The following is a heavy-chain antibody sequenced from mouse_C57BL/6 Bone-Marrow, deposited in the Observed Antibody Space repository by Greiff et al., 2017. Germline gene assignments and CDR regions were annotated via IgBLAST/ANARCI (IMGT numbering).Heavy chain of an antibody. Sequence: QVQLQQPGAELVKPGASVKLSCKASGYTFTSYWMQWVKQRPGQGLEWIGEIDPSDIYTNYNQKFKGKATLTVDTSSSTAYMQLSSLTSEDSAVYYCAREGITTVVGNFDYWGQGTTLTVSS. D-gene: IGHD1-1*01. CDR2: IDPSDIYT. CDR3: AREGITTVVGNFDY. V-gene: IGHV1-50*01. CDR1: GYTFTSYW. J-gene: IGHJ2*01.